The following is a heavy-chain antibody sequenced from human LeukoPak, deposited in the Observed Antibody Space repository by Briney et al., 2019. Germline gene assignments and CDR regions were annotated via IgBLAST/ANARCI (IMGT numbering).Heavy chain of an antibody. CDR1: GGPFSGYY. J-gene: IGHJ2*01. D-gene: IGHD5-24*01. Sequence: PSETLSLTCAVYGGPFSGYYWNWIRQPPGKGLEWIGEISHGGSTNYNPSLKSRVTISVDTSKNQFSLKLSSVTAADTAVYYCARGQRWLLNFGYFDLWGRGTLVIVSS. CDR2: ISHGGST. CDR3: ARGQRWLLNFGYFDL. V-gene: IGHV4-34*01.